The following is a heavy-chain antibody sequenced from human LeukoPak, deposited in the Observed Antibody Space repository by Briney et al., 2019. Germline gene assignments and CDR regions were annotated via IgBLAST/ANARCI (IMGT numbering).Heavy chain of an antibody. J-gene: IGHJ3*02. Sequence: GGSLRLSCAASGFTFSSYWMSWVRQAPGKGLGWVANIKQDGSEKYYVDSVKGRFTISRDNAKNSLYLQMNSLRAEDTAVYYCARLYSSSSGKAFDIWGQGTMVTVSS. CDR1: GFTFSSYW. D-gene: IGHD6-6*01. V-gene: IGHV3-7*02. CDR3: ARLYSSSSGKAFDI. CDR2: IKQDGSEK.